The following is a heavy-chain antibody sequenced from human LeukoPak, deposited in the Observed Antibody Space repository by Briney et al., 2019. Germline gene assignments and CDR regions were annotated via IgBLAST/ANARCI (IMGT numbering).Heavy chain of an antibody. CDR2: ISGSGGDT. D-gene: IGHD3-10*01. V-gene: IGHV3-23*01. CDR1: GFTAVINH. CDR3: AKDLGGEGGSGFPGY. J-gene: IGHJ4*02. Sequence: PGGSLRLSCAASGFTAVINHMSWVRQAPGKGLQWVSAISGSGGDTYYADSVKGRFTISRDNSKNTLYLQMNSLRVEDTAVYYCAKDLGGEGGSGFPGYWGQGTLVTVSS.